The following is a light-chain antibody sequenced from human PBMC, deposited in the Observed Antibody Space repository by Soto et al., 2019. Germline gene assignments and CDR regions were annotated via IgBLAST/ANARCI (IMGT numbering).Light chain of an antibody. V-gene: IGKV3-20*01. J-gene: IGKJ2*01. CDR2: GAS. Sequence: EIVLTQSPGTLSLSPGERATLSCRSSQSVSSSYLDWYQQKPVQAPRLLIYGASSRSTRIPDRFSGSGSLTGFTLTINRLEPEYFLVYYCQQYGSSPYTFGQGTKLEIK. CDR1: QSVSSSY. CDR3: QQYGSSPYT.